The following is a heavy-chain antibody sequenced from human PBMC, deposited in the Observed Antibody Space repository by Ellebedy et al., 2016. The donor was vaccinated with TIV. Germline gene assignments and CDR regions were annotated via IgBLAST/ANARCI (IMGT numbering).Heavy chain of an antibody. V-gene: IGHV3-23*01. CDR2: INGYTT. D-gene: IGHD6-13*01. CDR1: GFTFSNYA. CDR3: ARDSGKRNSWDTDN. Sequence: PGGSLRLSCEASGFTFSNYAMCWVRQAPGMGLEWVSTINGYTTYYADPVRGRPTISRDTSRNTLSLQIKSLRAEETAMYDWARDSGKRNSWDTDNWGQGTQVTVSS. J-gene: IGHJ4*02.